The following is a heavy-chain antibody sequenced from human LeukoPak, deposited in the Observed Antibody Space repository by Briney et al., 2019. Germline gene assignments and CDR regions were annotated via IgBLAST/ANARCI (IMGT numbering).Heavy chain of an antibody. Sequence: GSLRLSCAASGFTVSSNYMSWVRQAPRKGLEWVSVIYSGGSTYYADSVKGRFTISRHNSKNTLYLQMNSLRAEDTAVYYCAKSRDGYNFFFDYWGQGTLVTVSS. CDR1: GFTVSSNY. J-gene: IGHJ4*02. D-gene: IGHD5-24*01. CDR2: IYSGGST. V-gene: IGHV3-53*04. CDR3: AKSRDGYNFFFDY.